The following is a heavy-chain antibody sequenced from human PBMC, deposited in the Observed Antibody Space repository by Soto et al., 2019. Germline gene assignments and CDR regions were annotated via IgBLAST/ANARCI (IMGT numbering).Heavy chain of an antibody. V-gene: IGHV2-5*02. CDR2: IYWDDSK. D-gene: IGHD3-9*01. J-gene: IGHJ4*02. CDR3: AHKGPEDWPLDY. CDR1: GFSLSTSGVG. Sequence: QITLKESGPTLVRPTQTLTLTCAFSGFSLSTSGVGVGWIRQPPGKALEWLAVIYWDDSKHYSPSLRSRPTITKDTAKNQVVLTSTNMDPMDTGTYYCAHKGPEDWPLDYWGQGTLVTVSS.